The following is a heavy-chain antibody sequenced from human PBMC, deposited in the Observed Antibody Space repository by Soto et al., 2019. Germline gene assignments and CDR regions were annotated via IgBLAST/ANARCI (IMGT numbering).Heavy chain of an antibody. D-gene: IGHD6-13*01. Sequence: QVQLVQSGAEVKKPGASVKVSCKASGYTFTSYGISWVRQAPGQGLEWMGWISAYNGNTNYAQKLQGRVTMTTDTSDRTAYMEMGSLRSYDTAVYSWENGGGYSSSWELAGDFDIWGQGTMVTVSS. CDR3: ENGGGYSSSWELAGDFDI. J-gene: IGHJ3*02. V-gene: IGHV1-18*01. CDR2: ISAYNGNT. CDR1: GYTFTSYG.